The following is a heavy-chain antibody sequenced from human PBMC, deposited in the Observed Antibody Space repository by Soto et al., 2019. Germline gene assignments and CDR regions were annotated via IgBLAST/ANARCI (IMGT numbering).Heavy chain of an antibody. J-gene: IGHJ3*01. CDR3: ARDWYCSGGSCYYDAFDF. V-gene: IGHV3-33*01. Sequence: QVQLVESGGGVVQPGRSLRLSCAASGFTFSSYAMHWVRQAPGKGLEWVAVIWFDGSNKYYAHSVKGRFTISRDDSKNTLYLQMNSLRVEDSAVYYCARDWYCSGGSCYYDAFDFWGQGRMVTVSS. D-gene: IGHD2-15*01. CDR2: IWFDGSNK. CDR1: GFTFSSYA.